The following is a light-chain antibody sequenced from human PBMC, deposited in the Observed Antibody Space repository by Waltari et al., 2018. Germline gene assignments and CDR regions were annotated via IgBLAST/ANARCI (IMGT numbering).Light chain of an antibody. Sequence: EIVITQYPVTTSVSPGERATLPCRASQRVSSNLVWYQHKPGQAPRLLLYGASTTGTGIPDRFSGSGSGTECTLTISSLQSEDFAVYNCQQYNNWHAITFGQGTRLEIK. CDR3: QQYNNWHAIT. CDR1: QRVSSN. V-gene: IGKV3D-15*01. J-gene: IGKJ5*01. CDR2: GAS.